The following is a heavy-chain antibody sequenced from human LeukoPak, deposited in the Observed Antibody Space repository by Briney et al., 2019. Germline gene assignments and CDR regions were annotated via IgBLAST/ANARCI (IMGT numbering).Heavy chain of an antibody. V-gene: IGHV3-30-3*01. CDR2: TSYDGTNK. CDR1: GFTFTNYA. J-gene: IGHJ4*02. CDR3: ARCFVRGAAKNYFDY. Sequence: GGSLRLSCAASGFTFTNYAVHWVRQAPGKGREWVAVTSYDGTNKYYADSVKGRFTSSRDNSKNKLSLQMNSLRAEDTALYYCARCFVRGAAKNYFDYWGQGALVTVSS. D-gene: IGHD2-15*01.